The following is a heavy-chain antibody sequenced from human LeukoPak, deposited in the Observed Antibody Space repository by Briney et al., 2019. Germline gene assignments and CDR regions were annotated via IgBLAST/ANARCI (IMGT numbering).Heavy chain of an antibody. Sequence: GESLKISCQGSGYNFPIYWIGWVRQMPGQGLEWMGIIYPDDSNTIYGPSFQGQVTISADKSINTAYLEWSSLKASDTAIYYCARHVGSYGAFDIWGQGTMVTVSS. CDR1: GYNFPIYW. J-gene: IGHJ3*02. CDR2: IYPDDSNT. V-gene: IGHV5-51*01. D-gene: IGHD1-26*01. CDR3: ARHVGSYGAFDI.